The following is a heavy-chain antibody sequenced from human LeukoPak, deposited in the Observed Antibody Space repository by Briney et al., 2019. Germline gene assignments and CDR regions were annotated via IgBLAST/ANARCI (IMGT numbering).Heavy chain of an antibody. CDR2: INPSGGST. CDR1: GYTFTSYY. CDR3: ARDLFLHRGWYDY. J-gene: IGHJ4*02. V-gene: IGHV1-46*01. Sequence: ASVKVSCKASGYTFTSYYMHWVRQAPGQGLEWMGIINPSGGSTSYAQKFQGRVTMTRDTSISTAYMELSRLRSDDTAVYYCARDLFLHRGWYDYWGQGTLVTVSS. D-gene: IGHD6-19*01.